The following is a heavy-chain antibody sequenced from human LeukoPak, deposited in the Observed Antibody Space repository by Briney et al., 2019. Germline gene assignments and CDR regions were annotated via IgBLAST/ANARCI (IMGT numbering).Heavy chain of an antibody. Sequence: GGSLRLSCAASGFTFSSYWVSWVRQAPGKGLEWVANIKQDGSEKYYVDSVKGRFTISRDNAKNSLYLQMNSLRPDDSAVYYCVKDLGSAITSALALDVWGQGTTVTVSS. J-gene: IGHJ6*02. CDR2: IKQDGSEK. CDR1: GFTFSSYW. CDR3: VKDLGSAITSALALDV. V-gene: IGHV3-7*03. D-gene: IGHD2-15*01.